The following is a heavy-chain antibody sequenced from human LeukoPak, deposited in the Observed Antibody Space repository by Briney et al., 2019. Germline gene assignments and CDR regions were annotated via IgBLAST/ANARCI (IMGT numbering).Heavy chain of an antibody. CDR3: AKRSSWSPFDY. Sequence: QTGGSLRLSCAASGFTFSSYGMHWVRQAPGKGLEWVAFIRYDEINKYYADSVKGRFTISRDNSKKTLYLQMSSLRAEDTAVCYCAKRSSWSPFDYWGQGTLVTVSS. D-gene: IGHD6-13*01. CDR2: IRYDEINK. J-gene: IGHJ4*02. CDR1: GFTFSSYG. V-gene: IGHV3-30*02.